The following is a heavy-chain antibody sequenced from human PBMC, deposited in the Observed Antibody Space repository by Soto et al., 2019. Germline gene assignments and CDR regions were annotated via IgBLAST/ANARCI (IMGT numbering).Heavy chain of an antibody. CDR3: ATQVSDFWSGYYTPDAFDI. Sequence: SETLSLTCTVSGGSISSSSYYWGWIRQPPGKGLEWIGSIYYSGSTYYNPSLKSRVTISVDTSKNQFSLKLSSVTAADTAVYYCATQVSDFWSGYYTPDAFDIWGQGTMVTVSS. D-gene: IGHD3-3*01. CDR1: GGSISSSSYY. V-gene: IGHV4-39*01. J-gene: IGHJ3*02. CDR2: IYYSGST.